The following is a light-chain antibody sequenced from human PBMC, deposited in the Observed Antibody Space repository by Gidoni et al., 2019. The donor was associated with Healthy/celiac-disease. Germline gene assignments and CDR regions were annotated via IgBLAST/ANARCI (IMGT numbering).Light chain of an antibody. CDR3: QQSYRTPFT. CDR2: AAS. Sequence: DIQMTQSPSSLSASVGDRVTITCRASQSISSYLNWYQQKPGKAPKLLSYAASSLQSWVPSRFSSRGSGTDFTLTICSLQPEDFATYLFQQSYRTPFTFGPXTKVDIK. V-gene: IGKV1-39*01. J-gene: IGKJ3*01. CDR1: QSISSY.